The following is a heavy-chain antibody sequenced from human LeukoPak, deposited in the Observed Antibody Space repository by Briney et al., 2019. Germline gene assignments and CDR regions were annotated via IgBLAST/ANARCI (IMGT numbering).Heavy chain of an antibody. J-gene: IGHJ4*02. CDR3: ARANGQLWTTPDY. Sequence: GGSLRLSCAASGFTLSSYGMHWVRQPQGEGLEWVAVISHDGSKKYSAESVKGRFTISRDNSKNTLYLQMNSLRAEDTAVYYCARANGQLWTTPDYWGQGTLVTVSS. CDR2: ISHDGSKK. D-gene: IGHD5-18*01. V-gene: IGHV3-30*03. CDR1: GFTLSSYG.